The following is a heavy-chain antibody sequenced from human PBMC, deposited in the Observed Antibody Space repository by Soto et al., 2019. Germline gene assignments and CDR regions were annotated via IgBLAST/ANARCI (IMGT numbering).Heavy chain of an antibody. CDR3: ARDTLGYYDYVWGSYRFAAFDI. CDR1: GFTVSSNY. Sequence: GGSLRLSCAASGFTVSSNYMSWVRQAPGKGLEGVAVIWYDGSNKHYADSVKGRFTISRDNSKNTLYLQMNSLRAEDTAVYYCARDTLGYYDYVWGSYRFAAFDIWGQGTMVTVSS. CDR2: IWYDGSNK. J-gene: IGHJ3*02. V-gene: IGHV3-33*08. D-gene: IGHD3-16*02.